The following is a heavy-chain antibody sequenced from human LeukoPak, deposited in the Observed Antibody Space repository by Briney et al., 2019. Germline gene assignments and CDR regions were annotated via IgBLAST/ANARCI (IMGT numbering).Heavy chain of an antibody. CDR2: INHSGST. Sequence: TSETLSLTCAVYGGSFSGYCWSWIRQPPGKGLEWIGEINHSGSTNYNPSLKSRVTISVDTSKNQFSLKLSSVTAADTAVYYCARGQPSIRYYDYVWGSYRYTVDFDYWGQGTLVTVSS. V-gene: IGHV4-34*01. D-gene: IGHD3-16*02. CDR1: GGSFSGYC. J-gene: IGHJ4*02. CDR3: ARGQPSIRYYDYVWGSYRYTVDFDY.